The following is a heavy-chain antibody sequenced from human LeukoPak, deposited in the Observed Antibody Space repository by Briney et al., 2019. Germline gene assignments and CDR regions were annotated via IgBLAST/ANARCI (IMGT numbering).Heavy chain of an antibody. CDR3: ARKSLGIAAAGTFFGS. D-gene: IGHD6-13*01. CDR2: IYSGGGT. V-gene: IGHV3-53*01. Sequence: GGSLRLSCAASGFTVSNNFVTWVRQAPGKGLEWVSIIYSGGGTDYADSVEGRFTISRDNSKNTVYLQMNSLRAEDTAVYHCARKSLGIAAAGTFFGSWGQGTLVTVSS. J-gene: IGHJ5*02. CDR1: GFTVSNNF.